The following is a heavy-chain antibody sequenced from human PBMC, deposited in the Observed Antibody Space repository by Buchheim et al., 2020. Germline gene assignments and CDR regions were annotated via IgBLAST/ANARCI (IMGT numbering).Heavy chain of an antibody. CDR2: IWYDGSNK. Sequence: QEQLVESGGGVVQPGRSLRLSCAASGFTFSSYGMHWVRQAPGKGLEWVAVIWYDGSNKYYADSVKGRFTISRDNSKNTLYLQMNSLRAEDTAVYYCARDPLGVVVVAATFGFDYWGQGTL. CDR1: GFTFSSYG. D-gene: IGHD2-15*01. CDR3: ARDPLGVVVVAATFGFDY. J-gene: IGHJ4*02. V-gene: IGHV3-33*01.